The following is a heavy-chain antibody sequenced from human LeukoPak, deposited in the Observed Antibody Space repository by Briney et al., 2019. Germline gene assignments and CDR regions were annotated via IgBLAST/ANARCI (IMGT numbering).Heavy chain of an antibody. CDR1: GFALSGYW. J-gene: IGHJ4*02. Sequence: GGSLRLSCTASGFALSGYWMHWVRQAPGKGLVWVSRSSADGSSAVYADSVKGRLTISRDNARNTLYLQMNSLRPEDTATYFCTRVVVGATGLFDSWGQGTLVTVSS. D-gene: IGHD2-15*01. V-gene: IGHV3-74*01. CDR2: SSADGSSA. CDR3: TRVVVGATGLFDS.